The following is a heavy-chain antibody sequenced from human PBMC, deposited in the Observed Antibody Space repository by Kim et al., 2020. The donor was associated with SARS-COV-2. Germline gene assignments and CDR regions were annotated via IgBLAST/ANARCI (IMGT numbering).Heavy chain of an antibody. Sequence: GGSLRLSCAASGFTFSSYEMNWVRQAPGKGLEWVSYISSSGSTIYYADSVKGRFTISRDNAKNSLYLQMNSLRAEDTAVYYCARDPPHIAARAEYFQHWGQGTLVTVSS. J-gene: IGHJ1*01. V-gene: IGHV3-48*03. CDR2: ISSSGSTI. CDR1: GFTFSSYE. CDR3: ARDPPHIAARAEYFQH. D-gene: IGHD6-13*01.